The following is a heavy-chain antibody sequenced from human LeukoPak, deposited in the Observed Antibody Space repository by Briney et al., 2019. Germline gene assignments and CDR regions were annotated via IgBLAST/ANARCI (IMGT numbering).Heavy chain of an antibody. D-gene: IGHD6-13*01. V-gene: IGHV4-34*01. J-gene: IGHJ4*02. CDR3: ARDGLSAAGDY. CDR1: GGSFSGYY. CDR2: INHSGST. Sequence: SETLSLTCAVYGGSFSGYYWSWIRQPPGKGLEWIGEINHSGSTNYNPSLKSRVTISVDTSKNQFSLKLSSVTAADTAAYYCARDGLSAAGDYWGQGTLVTVSS.